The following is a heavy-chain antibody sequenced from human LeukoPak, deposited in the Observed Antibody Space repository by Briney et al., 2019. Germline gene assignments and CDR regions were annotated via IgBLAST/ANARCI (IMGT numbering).Heavy chain of an antibody. Sequence: SVKVSCKASGGTFSSYAISWVRQAPGHGLEWMGGIIPIFGTANYAQKFQGRVTITADESTSTAYMELSSLRSEDTAVYYCAREKSCSSTSCYGYFDYWGQGTLVTVSS. CDR2: IIPIFGTA. D-gene: IGHD2-2*01. J-gene: IGHJ4*02. CDR3: AREKSCSSTSCYGYFDY. V-gene: IGHV1-69*01. CDR1: GGTFSSYA.